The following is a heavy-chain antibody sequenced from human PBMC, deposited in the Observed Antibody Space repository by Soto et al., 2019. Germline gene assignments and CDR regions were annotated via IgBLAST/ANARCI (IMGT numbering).Heavy chain of an antibody. CDR3: AREGAQYAFDI. CDR1: GFTFSSYG. CDR2: IWYDGSNK. V-gene: IGHV3-33*01. D-gene: IGHD1-26*01. J-gene: IGHJ3*02. Sequence: GGSLRLSCAASGFTFSSYGMHWVRQAPGKRLEWVAVIWYDGSNKYYADSVKGRFTISRDNSKNTLYLQMNSLRAEDTAVYYCAREGAQYAFDIWGQGTMVTVSS.